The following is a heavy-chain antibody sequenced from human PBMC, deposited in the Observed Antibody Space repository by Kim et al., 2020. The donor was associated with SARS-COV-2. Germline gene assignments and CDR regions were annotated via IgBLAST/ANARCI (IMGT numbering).Heavy chain of an antibody. Sequence: GGSLRLSCAASGFTFTNYAMHWVRQAPGKGLEWVAVISYHGRNKNYADSVKGRFTISRDNSKNTLYLQMSSLTVEDTAVYYCAKDGKGWLLFLYHWGQGT. J-gene: IGHJ5*02. CDR1: GFTFTNYA. CDR2: ISYHGRNK. CDR3: AKDGKGWLLFLYH. V-gene: IGHV3-30*18. D-gene: IGHD2-21*02.